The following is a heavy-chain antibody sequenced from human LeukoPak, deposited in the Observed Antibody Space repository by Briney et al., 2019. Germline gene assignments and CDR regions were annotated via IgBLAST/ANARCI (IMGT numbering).Heavy chain of an antibody. CDR1: GGSISSGSYY. Sequence: SETLSLTCTVPGGSISSGSYYWSWIRQPAGKGLEWIGRIYTSGSTNYNPSLKSRVTISVDTSKNQFSLKLSSVTAADTAVYYCASSNSGSYSPFDYWGQGTLVTVSS. CDR3: ASSNSGSYSPFDY. V-gene: IGHV4-61*02. J-gene: IGHJ4*02. D-gene: IGHD1-26*01. CDR2: IYTSGST.